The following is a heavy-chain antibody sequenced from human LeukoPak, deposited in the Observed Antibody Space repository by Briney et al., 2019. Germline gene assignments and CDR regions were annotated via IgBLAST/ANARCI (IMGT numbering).Heavy chain of an antibody. J-gene: IGHJ4*02. CDR3: AGRPTGYSSGYIH. D-gene: IGHD5-18*01. Sequence: GGSLRLSCVASGITFSNYAVSWVRQAPEKGLDWVSVISGSAHKTRYADSVEGRFTISRDNSENIVYLQMNNLRVEDTAVYYCAGRPTGYSSGYIHWGQGTLVTVSS. CDR1: GITFSNYA. V-gene: IGHV3-23*01. CDR2: ISGSAHKT.